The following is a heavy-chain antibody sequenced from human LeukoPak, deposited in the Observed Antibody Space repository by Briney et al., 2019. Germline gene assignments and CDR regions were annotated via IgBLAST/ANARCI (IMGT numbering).Heavy chain of an antibody. CDR3: ARLRFLEWLPFDY. V-gene: IGHV4-34*01. J-gene: IGHJ4*02. CDR2: INHSGST. D-gene: IGHD3-3*01. Sequence: RQPPXXXXXWXGEINHSGSTNYNPSLKSRVTISVDTSKNQFSLKLSSVTAADTAVYYCARLRFLEWLPFDYWGQGTLVTVSS.